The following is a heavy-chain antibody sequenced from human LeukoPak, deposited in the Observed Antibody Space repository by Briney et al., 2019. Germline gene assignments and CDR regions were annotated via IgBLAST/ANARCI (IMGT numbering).Heavy chain of an antibody. CDR2: IYYSGST. V-gene: IGHV4-39*07. CDR3: ARDRTPTAYCSGGSCYSGFDY. D-gene: IGHD2-15*01. CDR1: GGSISSSSYY. J-gene: IGHJ4*02. Sequence: SETLSLTCTVSGGSISSSSYYWGWIRQPPGKGLEWIASIYYSGSTYYNPSLKSRVTISVDTSKNQFSLKLSSVTAADTAVYYCARDRTPTAYCSGGSCYSGFDYWGQGTLVTVSS.